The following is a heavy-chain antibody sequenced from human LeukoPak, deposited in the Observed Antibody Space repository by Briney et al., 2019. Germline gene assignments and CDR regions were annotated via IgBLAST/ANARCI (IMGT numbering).Heavy chain of an antibody. Sequence: GGSLRLSCAASGFTFSNYAMHWVRQAPGKGLEWVAIISFDGSNKYYADSVKGRFTISRDNSKNTLYLQINSLRAEDTAVYYRASPPDPHYYDSSGRYYFNYWGQGTLVTVSS. D-gene: IGHD3-22*01. J-gene: IGHJ4*02. V-gene: IGHV3-30-3*01. CDR3: ASPPDPHYYDSSGRYYFNY. CDR1: GFTFSNYA. CDR2: ISFDGSNK.